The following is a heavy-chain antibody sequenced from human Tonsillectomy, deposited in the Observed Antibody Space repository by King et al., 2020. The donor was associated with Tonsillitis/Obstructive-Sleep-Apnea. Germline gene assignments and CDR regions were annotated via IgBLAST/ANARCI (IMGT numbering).Heavy chain of an antibody. Sequence: VQLVESGGGLVQPGGSLRLSCSASGFTFSSYAMHWVRQAPGKGLEYVSAISSNGGSAYYADSVKGRFTISRDNSKNTLYLQMSSLRVEDTAVYYCVKGWGGDYFSPFDYWGQGTLVTVSS. CDR3: VKGWGGDYFSPFDY. D-gene: IGHD4-17*01. J-gene: IGHJ4*02. V-gene: IGHV3-64D*06. CDR2: ISSNGGSA. CDR1: GFTFSSYA.